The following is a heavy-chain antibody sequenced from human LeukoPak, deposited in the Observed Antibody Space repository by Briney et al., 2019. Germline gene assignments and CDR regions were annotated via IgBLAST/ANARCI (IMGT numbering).Heavy chain of an antibody. CDR3: ARPSSPVGAPFLY. CDR1: GFTFSSYA. V-gene: IGHV3-30-3*01. D-gene: IGHD1-26*01. J-gene: IGHJ4*02. CDR2: ISYDGSNK. Sequence: GRSLRLSCAASGFTFSSYAMHWVRQAPGKGLEWVAVISYDGSNKYYADSVKGRFTISRDNSKNTLYLQMNSLRAEDTAVYYCARPSSPVGAPFLYWGQGTLVTVSS.